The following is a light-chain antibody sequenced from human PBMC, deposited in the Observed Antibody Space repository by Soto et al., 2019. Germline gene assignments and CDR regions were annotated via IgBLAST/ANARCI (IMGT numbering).Light chain of an antibody. CDR1: SSDVGGYNY. CDR3: SSYTSSSTVV. Sequence: QSALTQPASVSGSPGQPITISCTGSSSDVGGYNYVSWYQQHPGKAPKLMIFEVSYRPSGVSNRFSGSKSGNTASLTISGLQAEDEADYYCSSYTSSSTVVFGGGTKATVL. CDR2: EVS. J-gene: IGLJ2*01. V-gene: IGLV2-14*01.